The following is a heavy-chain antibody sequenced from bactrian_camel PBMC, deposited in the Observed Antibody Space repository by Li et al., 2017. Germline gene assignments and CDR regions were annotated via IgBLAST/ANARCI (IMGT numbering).Heavy chain of an antibody. V-gene: IGHV3S40*01. Sequence: VQLVESGGDLVQPGGSLRLSCAVSGFTVQKYAMTWVRQAPGKEREGIATMHPSDGSTVYADSVKGRFTISRDNARDTVYLQMNSLKPEDSAMYYCAAKRGGLWVGPCTLRADFGYWGQGTQVTVS. D-gene: IGHD5*01. J-gene: IGHJ6*01. CDR3: AAKRGGLWVGPCTLRADFGY. CDR2: MHPSDGST. CDR1: GFTVQKYA.